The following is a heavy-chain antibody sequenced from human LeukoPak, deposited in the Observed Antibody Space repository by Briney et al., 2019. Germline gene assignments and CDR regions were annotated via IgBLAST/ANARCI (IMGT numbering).Heavy chain of an antibody. CDR2: INTDGGST. J-gene: IGHJ4*02. CDR3: ARDRGSSSGGNYFDY. V-gene: IGHV3-74*01. Sequence: GGSLRLSCAASGFIFSSYWMHWVRQAPGKGLVWVSRINTDGGSTSYADSVKGRFIISRDNAKNSLYLQMNSLRAEDTAVYYCARDRGSSSGGNYFDYWGQGTLVTVSS. D-gene: IGHD6-6*01. CDR1: GFIFSSYW.